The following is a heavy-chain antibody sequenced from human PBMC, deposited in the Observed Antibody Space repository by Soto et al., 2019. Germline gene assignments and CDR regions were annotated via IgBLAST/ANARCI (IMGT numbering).Heavy chain of an antibody. J-gene: IGHJ4*02. CDR3: AKDRDGLNYLDY. CDR1: VDSISSNSAA. CDR2: TYYRSKWYN. D-gene: IGHD3-16*01. Sequence: PSQTLSLTCAISVDSISSNSAAWNWIRQSPSRGLEWLGRTYYRSKWYNDYADSVKSRIIINPDPSKNQFSLQLNSVTPEDSAVYYCAKDRDGLNYLDYWGQGTLVTVSS. V-gene: IGHV6-1*01.